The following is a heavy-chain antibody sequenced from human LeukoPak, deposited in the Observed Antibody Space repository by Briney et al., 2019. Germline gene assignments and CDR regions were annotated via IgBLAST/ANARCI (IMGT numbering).Heavy chain of an antibody. J-gene: IGHJ4*02. CDR3: ARGRGHGYSSGRYFGY. CDR1: GGSFSGYY. CDR2: INHSGST. D-gene: IGHD6-19*01. V-gene: IGHV4-34*01. Sequence: SETLSLTCAVYGGSFSGYYWSWIRQPPGKGLEWIGEINHSGSTNYNPSLKSRVTISVDTSKNQFSLKLSSVTAADTAVYYCARGRGHGYSSGRYFGYWGQGTLVTVSS.